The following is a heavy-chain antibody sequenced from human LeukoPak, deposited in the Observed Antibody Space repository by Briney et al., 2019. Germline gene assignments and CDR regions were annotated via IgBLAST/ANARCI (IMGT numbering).Heavy chain of an antibody. CDR3: VGNQLLKDY. J-gene: IGHJ4*02. Sequence: PGRSLRLSCAASGFTFDDYAMHWVRQAPGKGLWWVSGISWNSGSIGYADSVKGRFTISRDNAKNSLYLQMNSLRAEDMDLYYCVGNQLLKDYWGQGTLVTVSS. CDR1: GFTFDDYA. CDR2: ISWNSGSI. D-gene: IGHD2-2*01. V-gene: IGHV3-9*03.